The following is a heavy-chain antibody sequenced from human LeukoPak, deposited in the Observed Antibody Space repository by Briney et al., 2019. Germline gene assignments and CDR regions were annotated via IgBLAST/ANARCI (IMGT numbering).Heavy chain of an antibody. CDR3: ARGVPMTGLDY. CDR2: IYYSGST. V-gene: IGHV4-59*12. J-gene: IGHJ4*02. D-gene: IGHD3-22*01. CDR1: GGSISSYY. Sequence: SETLSLTCTVSGGSISSYYWSWIRQPPGKGLEWIGSIYYSGSTYYNPSLKSRVTISVDTSKNQFSLKLSSVTAADTAVYYCARGVPMTGLDYWGQGTLVTVSS.